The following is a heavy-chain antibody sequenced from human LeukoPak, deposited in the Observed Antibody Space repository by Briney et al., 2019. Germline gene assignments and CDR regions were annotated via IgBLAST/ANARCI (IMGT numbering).Heavy chain of an antibody. CDR2: IYYSGST. V-gene: IGHV4-31*03. D-gene: IGHD2/OR15-2a*01. CDR1: GGSTSSAGYY. Sequence: SQTLSLTRSVSGGSTSSAGYYCSWTRQHPGKGLEWIEYIYYSGSTYYNPSLKSRVTISVDTSKNQVSLKLSSVTAADAAVYYCAREKVGSSDIWGRGKRVTVFS. J-gene: IGHJ3*02. CDR3: AREKVGSSDI.